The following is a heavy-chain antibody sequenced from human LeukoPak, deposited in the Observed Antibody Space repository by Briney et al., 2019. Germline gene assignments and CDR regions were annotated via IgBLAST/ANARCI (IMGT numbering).Heavy chain of an antibody. CDR3: ARDSPSIAAAGTGWFDP. CDR1: GYTFTSYG. J-gene: IGHJ5*02. V-gene: IGHV1-18*01. CDR2: ISAYNGNT. D-gene: IGHD6-13*01. Sequence: ASVRVSCKASGYTFTSYGISWVRQAPGQGLEWMGWISAYNGNTNYAQKLQGRVTMTTDTSTSTAYMELRSLGSDDTAVYYCARDSPSIAAAGTGWFDPWGQGTLVTVSS.